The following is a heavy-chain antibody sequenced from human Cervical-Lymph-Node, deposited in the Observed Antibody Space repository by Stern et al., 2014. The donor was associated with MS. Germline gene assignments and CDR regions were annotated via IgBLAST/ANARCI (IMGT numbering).Heavy chain of an antibody. D-gene: IGHD3-3*01. J-gene: IGHJ6*02. CDR3: ATDRDDFRSGYSAPTKGYGLDV. Sequence: QVQLVQSGAEVKKPGASVKVSCKVSGYTLTELSMHWVRQAPGKGLEWMGGFDPEDGETIYAQKFQGRVTMTEDTSTDTAYMELISLRSEDTAVYYCATDRDDFRSGYSAPTKGYGLDVWGQGTTVTVPS. CDR2: FDPEDGET. V-gene: IGHV1-24*01. CDR1: GYTLTELS.